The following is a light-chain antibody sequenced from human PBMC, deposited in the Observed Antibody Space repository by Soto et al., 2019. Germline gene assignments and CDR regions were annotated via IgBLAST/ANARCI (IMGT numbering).Light chain of an antibody. CDR3: QQYNTFPWT. Sequence: DIQMTQSPTTLSASVRDRVTITCRASQSINSWLAWYQQKPGTAPKLLVYKASTLEKGVPSRFSGSESGTEFTLTISSLQPDDFATYYCQQYNTFPWTFGQGTKVEIK. CDR2: KAS. J-gene: IGKJ1*01. V-gene: IGKV1-5*03. CDR1: QSINSW.